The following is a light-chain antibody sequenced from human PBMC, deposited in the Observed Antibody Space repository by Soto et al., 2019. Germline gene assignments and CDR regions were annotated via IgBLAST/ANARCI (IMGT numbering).Light chain of an antibody. CDR2: GVS. V-gene: IGKV3-20*01. Sequence: EIVLTQSPGTLSLSPGDRATLSCRASQSVSSSYLAWFQQKPGQAPRLLIYGVSTRATGIPDRFSGSGSGTDFILTISKMEADDFAVCYCQQYGSSPRTFGRGTKLDI. J-gene: IGKJ2*02. CDR3: QQYGSSPRT. CDR1: QSVSSSY.